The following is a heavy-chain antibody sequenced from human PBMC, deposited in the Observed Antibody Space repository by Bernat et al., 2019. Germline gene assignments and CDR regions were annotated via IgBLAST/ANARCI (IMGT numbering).Heavy chain of an antibody. Sequence: EVQLVESGGGLVQPGGSLRLSCAASGFTFSSYSMNWVRQAPGKGLEWVSYISSSSSTIYYADSVKGRFTISRDNAKNSLYLQMNSLRAEDTAVYYCARDLYGRVIAAAGRGWFDPWGQGTLVTVSS. V-gene: IGHV3-48*01. CDR3: ARDLYGRVIAAAGRGWFDP. J-gene: IGHJ5*02. CDR1: GFTFSSYS. CDR2: ISSSSSTI. D-gene: IGHD6-13*01.